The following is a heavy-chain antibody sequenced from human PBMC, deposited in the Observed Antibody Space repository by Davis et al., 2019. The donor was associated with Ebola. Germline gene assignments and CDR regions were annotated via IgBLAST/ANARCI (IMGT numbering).Heavy chain of an antibody. Sequence: AASVKVSCKASGYTFTSYGISWVRQAPGQGLEWMGWISAYNGNTNYAQKLQGRVTMTTDTSTSTAYVELRSLRSDDTAVYYCARDTTVTPPDYWGQGTLVTVSS. CDR2: ISAYNGNT. V-gene: IGHV1-18*01. J-gene: IGHJ4*02. CDR3: ARDTTVTPPDY. CDR1: GYTFTSYG. D-gene: IGHD4-17*01.